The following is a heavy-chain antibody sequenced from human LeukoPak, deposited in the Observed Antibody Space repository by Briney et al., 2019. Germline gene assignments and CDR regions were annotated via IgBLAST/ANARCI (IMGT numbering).Heavy chain of an antibody. Sequence: SETLSLTCTVSGYSISSSYYWGWIRQPPGKGLEWIGSIYHSGNTYYNPSLKSRVTISVDTSKNQFSLKLSSVTAADTAVYYCARRFTVTMVRGVKNWFDPWGQGTLVTVSS. CDR2: IYHSGNT. V-gene: IGHV4-38-2*02. D-gene: IGHD3-10*01. J-gene: IGHJ5*02. CDR3: ARRFTVTMVRGVKNWFDP. CDR1: GYSISSSYY.